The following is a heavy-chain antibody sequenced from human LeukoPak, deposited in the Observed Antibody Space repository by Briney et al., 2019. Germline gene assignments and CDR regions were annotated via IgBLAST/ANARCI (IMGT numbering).Heavy chain of an antibody. CDR1: GGSFSGYY. V-gene: IGHV4-34*01. CDR3: ARVPPYGSGRGYFDY. Sequence: PSETLSLTCAVYGGSFSGYYWSWIRQPPGKGLEWIGETNHSGSTNYNPSLKSRVTISVDTSKNQFSLKLSSVTAADTAVYYCARVPPYGSGRGYFDYWGQGTLVTVSS. CDR2: TNHSGST. D-gene: IGHD3-10*01. J-gene: IGHJ4*02.